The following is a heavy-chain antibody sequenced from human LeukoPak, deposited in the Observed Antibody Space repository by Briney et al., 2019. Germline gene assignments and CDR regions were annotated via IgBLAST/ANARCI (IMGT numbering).Heavy chain of an antibody. J-gene: IGHJ4*02. CDR1: GGTFSSYA. Sequence: ASVKVSCKASGGTFSSYAISWVRQAPGQGLEWMGGIIPIFGTANYAQKFQGRVTITADKSTSTAYMELSSLRSEDTAVYYCARAFFHSVGCTNGVCQERYDYWGQGTLVTVSS. D-gene: IGHD2-8*01. V-gene: IGHV1-69*06. CDR2: IIPIFGTA. CDR3: ARAFFHSVGCTNGVCQERYDY.